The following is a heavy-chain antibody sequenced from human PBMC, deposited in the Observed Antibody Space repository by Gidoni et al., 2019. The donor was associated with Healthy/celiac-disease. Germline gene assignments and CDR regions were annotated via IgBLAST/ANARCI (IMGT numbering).Heavy chain of an antibody. V-gene: IGHV3-15*01. CDR1: RSLFRNAW. J-gene: IGHJ6*02. CDR2: SKSKTDGVTT. CDR3: TTPLPSSLPYYYYGMDV. Sequence: EVQLVESGGGLVKLGGSLRLSSADSRSLFRNAWISWVRQAPGKWLECVVRSKSKTDGVTTDYAAPVKGRFTISRDDSKNTLYLQMNSLKTEDTAVYYCTTPLPSSLPYYYYGMDVWGQGTTVTVSS.